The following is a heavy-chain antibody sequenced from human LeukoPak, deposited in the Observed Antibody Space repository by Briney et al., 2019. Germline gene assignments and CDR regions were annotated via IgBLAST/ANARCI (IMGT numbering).Heavy chain of an antibody. V-gene: IGHV4-61*02. CDR1: GGSISSGSYY. CDR3: ARDKSGFVVVPAATRGGAFDI. J-gene: IGHJ3*02. CDR2: IYTGGST. Sequence: SETLSLTCTVSGGSISSGSYYWSWIRQPAGKGLEWIGRIYTGGSTNYNPSHKSRVTVSVDTSKNQFSLKLSSVTAADTAVYYCARDKSGFVVVPAATRGGAFDIWGQGTMVTVSS. D-gene: IGHD2-2*01.